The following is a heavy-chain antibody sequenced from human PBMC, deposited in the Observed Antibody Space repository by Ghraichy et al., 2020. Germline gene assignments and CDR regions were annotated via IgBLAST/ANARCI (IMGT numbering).Heavy chain of an antibody. J-gene: IGHJ4*02. V-gene: IGHV3-23*01. D-gene: IGHD3-22*01. CDR1: GFTFSSYA. CDR3: AKDRGTFDSSGYYFDY. Sequence: GGSLRLSCAASGFTFSSYAMSWVRQAPGKGLEWVSAISGSGGSTYYADSVKGRFTISRDNSKNTLYLQMNSLRAEDTAVYYCAKDRGTFDSSGYYFDYWGQGTLVTVSS. CDR2: ISGSGGST.